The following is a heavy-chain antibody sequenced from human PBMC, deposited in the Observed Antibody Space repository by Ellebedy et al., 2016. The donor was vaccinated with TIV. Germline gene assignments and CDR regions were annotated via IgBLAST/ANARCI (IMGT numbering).Heavy chain of an antibody. V-gene: IGHV3-48*03. CDR2: ISSSGSTI. Sequence: PGGSLRLSCAASGFTFSYYDMNWVRQAPGKALEWVSYISSSGSTIYYAESVKGRFTISRDNAKNSLYLQMNSLRADDTALYYCARDRDGYDSFYYGMDVWGQGTTVTVSS. CDR1: GFTFSYYD. D-gene: IGHD5-12*01. J-gene: IGHJ6*02. CDR3: ARDRDGYDSFYYGMDV.